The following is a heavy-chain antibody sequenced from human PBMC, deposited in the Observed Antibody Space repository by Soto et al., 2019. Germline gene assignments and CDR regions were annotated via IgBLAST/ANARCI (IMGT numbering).Heavy chain of an antibody. J-gene: IGHJ6*02. CDR2: ISYSGTT. Sequence: SETLSLTCAVSGGSISTYYWTWIRQPPGKGLEWLGYISYSGTTTYNPSLTSRVTISVDTSKNRFSLKLSSVTAADTALYYCARGSDFWSGLVYYYAMDVWGQGTTVTVSS. V-gene: IGHV4-59*01. CDR3: ARGSDFWSGLVYYYAMDV. D-gene: IGHD3-3*01. CDR1: GGSISTYY.